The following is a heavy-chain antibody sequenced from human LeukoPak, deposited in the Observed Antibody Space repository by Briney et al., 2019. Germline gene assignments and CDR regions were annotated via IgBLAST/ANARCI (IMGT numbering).Heavy chain of an antibody. CDR3: ARLAATLDY. V-gene: IGHV3-11*03. D-gene: IGHD6-13*01. CDR2: ISSSSSYT. CDR1: GFTFSDYY. J-gene: IGHJ4*02. Sequence: GGSLRLSCAASGFTFSDYYMSRIRQAPGKGLEWVSYISSSSSYTNYADSVKGRFTISRDNAKNSLYLQMNSLRAEDTAVYYCARLAATLDYWGQGTLVTVSS.